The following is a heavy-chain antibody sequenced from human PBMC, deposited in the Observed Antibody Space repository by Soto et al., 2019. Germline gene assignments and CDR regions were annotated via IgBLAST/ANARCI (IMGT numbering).Heavy chain of an antibody. D-gene: IGHD3-3*01. J-gene: IGHJ4*02. V-gene: IGHV4-59*01. CDR2: IYYSGST. CDR1: GGSISRYY. Sequence: SETLSLTCTVSGGSISRYYLSWIRQPPGKGLEWIGYIYYSGSTNYNPSLKSRVTISVDTSKNQFSLKLSSVTAADTAVYYCARVSRDFWSGYPSYYFDYWGQGTLVTVSS. CDR3: ARVSRDFWSGYPSYYFDY.